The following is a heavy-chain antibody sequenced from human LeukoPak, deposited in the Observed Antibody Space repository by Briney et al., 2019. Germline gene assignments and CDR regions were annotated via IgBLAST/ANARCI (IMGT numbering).Heavy chain of an antibody. J-gene: IGHJ4*02. CDR1: GYTFIDYY. CDR3: ARDLPSTSNWELDY. CDR2: IHPNSAAT. V-gene: IGHV1-2*06. Sequence: ASVKVSCKASGYTFIDYYIHWVRQAPGQGLEWMGRIHPNSAATEYAENFQGRVIMTRDTSISTAYMELSRVTSDDTAVYYCARDLPSTSNWELDYWGQGTLVTVSS. D-gene: IGHD7-27*01.